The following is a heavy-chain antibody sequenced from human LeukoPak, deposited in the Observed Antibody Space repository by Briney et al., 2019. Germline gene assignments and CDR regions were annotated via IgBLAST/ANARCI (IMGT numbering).Heavy chain of an antibody. CDR3: AVRKGLYCSSTSCYFRDPYYFDY. V-gene: IGHV4-34*01. Sequence: SETLSLTCAVYGGSFSGYYWSWIRQPPGKGVEWIGEINHSGSTNYNPSLKSRVTISVDTSKNQFSLKVSSVTAADTAVYYCAVRKGLYCSSTSCYFRDPYYFDYWGQGTLVTVSS. CDR2: INHSGST. J-gene: IGHJ4*02. CDR1: GGSFSGYY. D-gene: IGHD2-2*01.